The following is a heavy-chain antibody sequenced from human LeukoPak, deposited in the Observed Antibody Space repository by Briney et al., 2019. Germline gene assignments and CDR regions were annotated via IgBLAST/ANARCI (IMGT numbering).Heavy chain of an antibody. D-gene: IGHD6-19*01. J-gene: IGHJ6*02. CDR1: GYTFTSYG. CDR2: ISAYNGNT. CDR3: ARDSGSGWSYYYYGMDV. V-gene: IGHV1-18*01. Sequence: ASVKVSCKASGYTFTSYGISWVRQAPGQGLEWMGWISAYNGNTNYAQKLQGRVTMTTDTSTSTAYMELRSLRSDDTAVYYGARDSGSGWSYYYYGMDVWGQGTTVTVSS.